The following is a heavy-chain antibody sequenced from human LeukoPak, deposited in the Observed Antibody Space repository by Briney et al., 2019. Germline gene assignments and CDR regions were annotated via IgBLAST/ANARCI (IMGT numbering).Heavy chain of an antibody. CDR2: ISSDSSYI. Sequence: GGSLRLSCAASGFNFNTYTMNWVRQAPGKGLEWVSSISSDSSYIYYADAVQGRFTVSRDNAKYSLYLQMNSLRAEDTAVYYCVRGSYGAYDYWGQGSLVTVSS. D-gene: IGHD4-17*01. CDR3: VRGSYGAYDY. J-gene: IGHJ4*02. CDR1: GFNFNTYT. V-gene: IGHV3-21*01.